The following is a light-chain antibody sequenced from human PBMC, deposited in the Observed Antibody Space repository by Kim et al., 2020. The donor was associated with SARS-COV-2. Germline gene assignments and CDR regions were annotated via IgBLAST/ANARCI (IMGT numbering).Light chain of an antibody. CDR1: DLGTKF. Sequence: APGGTARISCEGDDLGTKFVHWYRQRPGQAPLLVTYYDTHRPAGIPARFSGSNSRNTATLTIREVEAGDEGDYFCQVWDGPSDHAVFGGGTQLTVL. CDR3: QVWDGPSDHAV. J-gene: IGLJ2*01. V-gene: IGLV3-21*04. CDR2: YDT.